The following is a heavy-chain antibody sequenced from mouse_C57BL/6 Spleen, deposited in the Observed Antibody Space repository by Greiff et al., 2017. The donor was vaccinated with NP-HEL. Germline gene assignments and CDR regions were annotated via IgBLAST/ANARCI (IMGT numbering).Heavy chain of an antibody. D-gene: IGHD1-1*01. J-gene: IGHJ2*01. CDR2: INYDGSST. CDR3: ARRDYYGSSYFDY. CDR1: GFTFSDYY. Sequence: EVKLMESEGGLVQPGSSMKLSCTASGFTFSDYYMAWVRQVPEKGLEWVANINYDGSSTYYLDSLTSRFIISRDNAKNILYLQMSSLKSEDTATYYCARRDYYGSSYFDYWGQGTTLTVSS. V-gene: IGHV5-16*01.